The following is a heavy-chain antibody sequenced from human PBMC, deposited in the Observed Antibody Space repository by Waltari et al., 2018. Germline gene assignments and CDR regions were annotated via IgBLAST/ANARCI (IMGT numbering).Heavy chain of an antibody. CDR2: VDPEDGET. V-gene: IGHV1-69-2*01. Sequence: VQLVQSGAEVKKPGSSVKISCKASGYTFTDYYMHWVQQAPGKGLEWMGRVDPEDGETIYAEKFQGRVTITADTSTDTAYMELSSLRSEDTAVYYCATGQQLAPEYFQHWGQGTLVTVSS. J-gene: IGHJ1*01. CDR3: ATGQQLAPEYFQH. CDR1: GYTFTDYY. D-gene: IGHD6-13*01.